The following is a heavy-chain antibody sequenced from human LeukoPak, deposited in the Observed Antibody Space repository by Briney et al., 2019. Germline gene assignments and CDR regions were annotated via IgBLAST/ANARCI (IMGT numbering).Heavy chain of an antibody. J-gene: IGHJ4*02. CDR2: IKSKTDGGTT. CDR3: SRQQLVLEY. D-gene: IGHD6-13*01. Sequence: GGSLRLPCAASGFTFSNAWMSWVRQAPGKGLEWIGHIKSKTDGGTTDYAAPVKGRFTISRDDSKNTLYLQMNSLKTEDTAVYYCSRQQLVLEYWGQGTLVTVSS. V-gene: IGHV3-15*01. CDR1: GFTFSNAW.